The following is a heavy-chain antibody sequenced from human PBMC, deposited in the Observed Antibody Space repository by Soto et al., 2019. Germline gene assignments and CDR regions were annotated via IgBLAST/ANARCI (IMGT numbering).Heavy chain of an antibody. Sequence: EVQLVETGGGLIQPGGSLRLSCAASGFTVSSNYMSWVRQAPGKGLEWVSVIYSGGSTYYADSVKGRFTISRDNSKNTRYLQMNSLRAADTAVYYCSLGGGYYHYDYWRQGTLVTVSS. J-gene: IGHJ4*02. CDR3: SLGGGYYHYDY. CDR1: GFTVSSNY. V-gene: IGHV3-53*02. D-gene: IGHD3-22*01. CDR2: IYSGGST.